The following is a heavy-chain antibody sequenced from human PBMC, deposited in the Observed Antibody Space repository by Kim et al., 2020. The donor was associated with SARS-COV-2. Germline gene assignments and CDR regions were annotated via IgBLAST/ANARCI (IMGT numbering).Heavy chain of an antibody. CDR3: AKVKYSDASGYLDF. V-gene: IGHV3-23*01. D-gene: IGHD3-22*01. Sequence: GDSVKGRFTISRDNSKNTLHLQMNSLRAEDTAVYYCAKVKYSDASGYLDFWGQGTLVAVSS. J-gene: IGHJ4*02.